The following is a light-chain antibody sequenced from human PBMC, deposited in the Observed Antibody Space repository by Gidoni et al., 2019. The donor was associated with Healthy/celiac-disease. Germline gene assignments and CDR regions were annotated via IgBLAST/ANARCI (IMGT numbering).Light chain of an antibody. Sequence: EIVMTQSPATLSVPPGERATLSCRASQSVSSNLAWYQQKPGQAPRLLIYGASTRATGIPARFSGSGSGTEFTLTISSLQSEDCAVYYCQQYNNWPPWTFGQGTKVEIK. J-gene: IGKJ1*01. V-gene: IGKV3-15*01. CDR1: QSVSSN. CDR3: QQYNNWPPWT. CDR2: GAS.